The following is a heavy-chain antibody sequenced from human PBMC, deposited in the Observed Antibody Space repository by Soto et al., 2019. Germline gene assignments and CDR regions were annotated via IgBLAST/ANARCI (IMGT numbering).Heavy chain of an antibody. CDR3: ARDHYVYDILTGYGYYYGMDV. V-gene: IGHV4-59*11. J-gene: IGHJ6*02. D-gene: IGHD3-9*01. Sequence: SETLSLTWTVSGGSISSHYGSWIRQPPEKGLEFIGYISYSGSTNYNPSLKSRVTMSVDTSKNQFSLKLSSVTAADTAVYYCARDHYVYDILTGYGYYYGMDVWGQGTTVTVS. CDR2: ISYSGST. CDR1: GGSISSHY.